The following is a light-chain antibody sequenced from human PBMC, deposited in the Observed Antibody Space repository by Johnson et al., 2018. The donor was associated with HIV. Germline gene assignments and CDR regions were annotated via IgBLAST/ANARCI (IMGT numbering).Light chain of an antibody. CDR2: DNN. J-gene: IGLJ1*01. V-gene: IGLV1-51*01. Sequence: QSVLTQPPSVSAAPGQKVTISCSGSSSNIGNNYVSWYQQLPGTAPKLLIYDNNKRPSGIPDRFSGSKSGTSATLCITGLQTGDEADYYCGTWDSSLSAGGVFVTGTKVTVL. CDR3: GTWDSSLSAGGV. CDR1: SSNIGNNY.